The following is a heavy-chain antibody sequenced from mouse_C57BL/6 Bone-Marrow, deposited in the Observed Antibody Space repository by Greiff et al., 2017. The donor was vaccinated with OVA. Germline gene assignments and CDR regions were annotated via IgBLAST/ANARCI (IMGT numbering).Heavy chain of an antibody. Sequence: VQLQQSGAELVRPGTSVKVSCKASGYAFTNYLIEWVKQRPGQGLEWIGVINPGSGGTNYNEKFKGKATLTADKSSSTAYMQLSSLTSEDSAVYFCARDDYYGSKGYFDVWGTGTTVTVSS. CDR3: ARDDYYGSKGYFDV. V-gene: IGHV1-54*01. CDR2: INPGSGGT. CDR1: GYAFTNYL. J-gene: IGHJ1*03. D-gene: IGHD1-1*01.